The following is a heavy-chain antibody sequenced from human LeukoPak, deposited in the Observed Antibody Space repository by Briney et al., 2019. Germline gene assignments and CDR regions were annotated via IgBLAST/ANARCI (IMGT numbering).Heavy chain of an antibody. J-gene: IGHJ4*02. CDR3: ASHWGGY. D-gene: IGHD3-16*01. Sequence: GGSLRLSCAASGFTVSSNYMSWVRQAPGKGLEWVSIIYGSGTTYYADSVKGRFTISRDNFKNTLYLQMNTLRAEDTAVYYCASHWGGYWGQGTLVTVSS. CDR2: IYGSGTT. V-gene: IGHV3-53*01. CDR1: GFTVSSNY.